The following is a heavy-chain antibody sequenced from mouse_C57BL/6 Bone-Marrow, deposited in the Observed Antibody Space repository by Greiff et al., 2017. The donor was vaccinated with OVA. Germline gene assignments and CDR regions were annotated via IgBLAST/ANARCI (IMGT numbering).Heavy chain of an antibody. V-gene: IGHV1-81*01. D-gene: IGHD1-1*01. J-gene: IGHJ2*01. CDR3: ARWILITTVVGDY. CDR1: GYTFTSYG. CDR2: IYPRSGNT. Sequence: VQLQQSGAELARPGASVKLSCKASGYTFTSYGISWVKQRTGQGLEWIGEIYPRSGNTYYNEKFTGKAPLPADKSSSTAYMELRSLTSEDSAVYFCARWILITTVVGDYWGQGTTLTVSS.